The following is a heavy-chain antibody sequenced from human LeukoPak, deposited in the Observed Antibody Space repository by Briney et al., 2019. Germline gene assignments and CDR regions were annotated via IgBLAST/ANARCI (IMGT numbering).Heavy chain of an antibody. V-gene: IGHV1-69*13. J-gene: IGHJ6*03. D-gene: IGHD3-3*01. CDR3: SGGPPRFFYYMDV. CDR2: INPFSGAV. Sequence: PGASVKVSCKSSGDTSSKYIISWIRQAPAQGLEWMGGINPFSGAVRYARNFEGRVTITADESTSTVYMEMSGLRSEDTAVYFCSGGPPRFFYYMDVWGKGTTVTVSS. CDR1: GDTSSKYI.